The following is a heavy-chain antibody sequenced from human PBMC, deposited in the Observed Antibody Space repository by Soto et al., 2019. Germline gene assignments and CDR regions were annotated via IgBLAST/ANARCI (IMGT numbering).Heavy chain of an antibody. J-gene: IGHJ4*02. CDR2: ISAYNGNT. CDR3: ASLPTTVVTPIG. Sequence: ASVRVFCKCSGYTFNSYGITCVRQAPGQGLEWMGWISAYNGNTNYAQKLQGRVTMTTATSTSTAYMELRSLRSDDTAVYYCASLPTTVVTPIGWGQGTLVTVSS. D-gene: IGHD4-17*01. V-gene: IGHV1-18*01. CDR1: GYTFNSYG.